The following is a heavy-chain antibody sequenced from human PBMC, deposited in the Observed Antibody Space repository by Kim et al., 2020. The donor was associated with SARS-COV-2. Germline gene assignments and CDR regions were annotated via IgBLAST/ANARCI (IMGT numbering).Heavy chain of an antibody. Sequence: GESLKISCKGSGYSFTSYWISWVRQMLGKGLEWMGRIDPSDSYTNYSPSFQGHVTISADKSISTAYLQWSSLKASDTAMYYCARLAPLAAADLHFDYWGQGTLVTVSS. CDR3: ARLAPLAAADLHFDY. CDR2: IDPSDSYT. V-gene: IGHV5-10-1*01. J-gene: IGHJ4*02. CDR1: GYSFTSYW. D-gene: IGHD6-13*01.